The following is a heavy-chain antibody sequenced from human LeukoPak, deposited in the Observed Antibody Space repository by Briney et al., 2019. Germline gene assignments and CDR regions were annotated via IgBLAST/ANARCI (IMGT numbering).Heavy chain of an antibody. CDR2: LSYTGTN. CDR1: GGSITSNSYS. Sequence: KTSGTLSLTCTVSGGSITSNSYSWGWIRQPPGKGLQWIVTLSYTGTNYYNPSLKSRVTMPVDTSKNQLSLKLSYVTAADTAVYYCVRLRGGIQLWGDWGQGTLVTVSS. CDR3: VRLRGGIQLWGD. D-gene: IGHD5-18*01. J-gene: IGHJ4*02. V-gene: IGHV4-39*01.